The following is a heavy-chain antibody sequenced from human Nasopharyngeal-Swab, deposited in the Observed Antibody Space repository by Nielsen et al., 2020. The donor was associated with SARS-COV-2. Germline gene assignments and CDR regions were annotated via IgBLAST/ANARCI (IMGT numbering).Heavy chain of an antibody. Sequence: GESLKISCAASGFTFSSYGMHWVRQAPGKGLVWVSRINSDGSSTSYADSVKGRFTISRDNAKNTLYLQMNSLRAEDTAVYYCARVGYGMDVWGQGTTVTVSS. CDR1: GFTFSSYG. CDR3: ARVGYGMDV. CDR2: INSDGSST. V-gene: IGHV3-74*01. J-gene: IGHJ6*02.